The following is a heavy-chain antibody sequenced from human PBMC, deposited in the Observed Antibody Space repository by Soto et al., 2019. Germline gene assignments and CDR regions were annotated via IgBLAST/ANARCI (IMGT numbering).Heavy chain of an antibody. D-gene: IGHD5-12*01. J-gene: IGHJ5*02. CDR2: FDPEDGET. CDR3: ATRNDIVATIKAFDP. V-gene: IGHV1-24*01. Sequence: ASVKVSCKVSGYTLTELSMHWVRQAPGKGLEWMGGFDPEDGETIYAQKFQGRVTMTEDTSTDTAYMELSSLGSEDTAVYYCATRNDIVATIKAFDPWGQGTLVTVSS. CDR1: GYTLTELS.